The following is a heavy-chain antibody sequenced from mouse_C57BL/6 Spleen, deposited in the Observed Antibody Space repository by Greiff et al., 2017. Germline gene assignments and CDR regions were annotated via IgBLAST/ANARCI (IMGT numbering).Heavy chain of an antibody. CDR1: GYTFTSYW. J-gene: IGHJ2*01. V-gene: IGHV1-64*01. CDR2: IHPNSGST. Sequence: QVQLQQPGAELVKPGASVKLSCKASGYTFTSYWMHWVKQRPGQGLEWIGMIHPNSGSTNYNEKFKSKATLTVDKSSSTAYMQLSSLTSEDSAVYYCARLREEGSRNYWGQGTTLTVSS. D-gene: IGHD1-1*01. CDR3: ARLREEGSRNY.